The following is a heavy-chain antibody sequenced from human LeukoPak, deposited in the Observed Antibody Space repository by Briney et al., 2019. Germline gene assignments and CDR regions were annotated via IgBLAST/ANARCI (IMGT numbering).Heavy chain of an antibody. CDR1: GYSISSGYY. V-gene: IGHV4-38-2*01. CDR3: ARRYSNYFFDY. Sequence: SETLSLACAVSGYSISSGYYWAWIRQPPGKGLEWIGNIYHSGSTYYNPSLKSRVTISVDTSKNQFSLKLSSVTAADTAVYYCARRYSNYFFDYWGQGTLVTVSS. CDR2: IYHSGST. J-gene: IGHJ4*02. D-gene: IGHD4-11*01.